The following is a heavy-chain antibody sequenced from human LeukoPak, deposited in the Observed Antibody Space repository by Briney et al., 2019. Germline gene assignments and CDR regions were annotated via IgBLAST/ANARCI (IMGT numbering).Heavy chain of an antibody. J-gene: IGHJ4*02. CDR2: ISAYNGNT. V-gene: IGHV1-18*01. CDR3: ARTRYYYDSSGCSH. Sequence: ASVMVSCKTSGYTFTSYGISWVRQAPGQGLEWMGWISAYNGNTNYAQKFQGRVTMTRDTSISTAYMELSRLRSDDTAVYYCARTRYYYDSSGCSHWGQGTLVTVSS. D-gene: IGHD3-22*01. CDR1: GYTFTSYG.